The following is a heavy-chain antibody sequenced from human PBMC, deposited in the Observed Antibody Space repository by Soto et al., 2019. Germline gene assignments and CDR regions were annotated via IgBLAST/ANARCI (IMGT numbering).Heavy chain of an antibody. V-gene: IGHV4-61*01. D-gene: IGHD4-17*01. CDR1: GGSVSSGNYY. Sequence: SETLSLTCTVSGGSVSSGNYYWSWIRQPPGKGLEWIGYIYYSGSTNYNPSLTSRVTISVDTSKNQFSLKLSSVTAADTAVYYWATHETLPGDYDYGGQETLVTVPS. CDR2: IYYSGST. J-gene: IGHJ4*02. CDR3: ATHETLPGDYDY.